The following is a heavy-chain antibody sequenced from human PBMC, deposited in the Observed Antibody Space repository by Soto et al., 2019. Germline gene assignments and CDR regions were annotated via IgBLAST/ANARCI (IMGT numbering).Heavy chain of an antibody. J-gene: IGHJ6*02. D-gene: IGHD6-19*01. CDR1: GYTFSNYG. CDR2: ISGYNGNT. V-gene: IGHV1-18*01. Sequence: GASVKVSCKTSGYTFSNYGINWVRQAPGQGLEWMGWISGYNGNTNYAQTVQGSVTMTTDTSTGTVYMELRSLKSDDTAIYYCSRFIMVGGWFDPNYYHGMDVWGQGTTVTVSS. CDR3: SRFIMVGGWFDPNYYHGMDV.